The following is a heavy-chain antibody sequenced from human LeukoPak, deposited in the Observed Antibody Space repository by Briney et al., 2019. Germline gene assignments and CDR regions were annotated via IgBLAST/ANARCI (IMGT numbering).Heavy chain of an antibody. CDR1: GGSISSSTFY. J-gene: IGHJ4*02. CDR2: VHYSGST. CDR3: ARHGHHGDHDY. D-gene: IGHD2-21*02. V-gene: IGHV4-39*01. Sequence: SETLSLTCTVSGGSISSSTFYWGWIRQPPGKGLEWIGSVHYSGSTSYNPSLKSRVTISVDTSKNQFSLKLTSVTAADTAVYYCARHGHHGDHDYWGQGTLVTVSS.